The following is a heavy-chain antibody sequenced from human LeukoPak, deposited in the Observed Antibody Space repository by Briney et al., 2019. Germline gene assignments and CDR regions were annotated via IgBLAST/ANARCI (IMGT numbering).Heavy chain of an antibody. CDR3: ARDLEDSSPFGAFDM. D-gene: IGHD3-22*01. CDR1: GFTFSSNS. V-gene: IGHV3-33*08. CDR2: IWFDGIRK. J-gene: IGHJ3*02. Sequence: GGSLRLSCAASGFTFSSNSMHWVRQAPGKGLEWVAAIWFDGIRKYYADSVKGRLTISRDNSKNTLYLQMNSLRAEDTAVYYCARDLEDSSPFGAFDMWGQGTMVTVSS.